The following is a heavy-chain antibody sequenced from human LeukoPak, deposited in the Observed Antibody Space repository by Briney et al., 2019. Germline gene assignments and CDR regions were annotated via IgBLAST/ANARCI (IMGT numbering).Heavy chain of an antibody. D-gene: IGHD1-26*01. CDR1: GGSLSNGNW. V-gene: IGHV4-4*02. J-gene: IGHJ4*02. CDR2: IYHTGRT. CDR3: VRCGSYCLDY. Sequence: PSETLSLTCDVSGGSLSNGNWWSWVRQPPGKGLEWIGEIYHTGRTNYNPSLKSRVSISVDKSKNQLSLNLNSVTAADTAVYYCVRCGSYCLDYWGQGTLVTVSS.